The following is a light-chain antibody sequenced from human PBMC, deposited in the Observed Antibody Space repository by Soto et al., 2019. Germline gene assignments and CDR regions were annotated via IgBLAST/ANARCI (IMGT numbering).Light chain of an antibody. CDR3: QQYGGSPLFT. V-gene: IGKV3-20*01. J-gene: IGKJ3*01. Sequence: EIVMTQSPATLSVSPGEGATLSCRASQSVSSNLAWYQHKPGQAPRLLIYGPAIRATGIPGRFSASGSGTDFTLTISRLEPEDFAVYYCQQYGGSPLFTFGPGTKVDVK. CDR2: GPA. CDR1: QSVSSN.